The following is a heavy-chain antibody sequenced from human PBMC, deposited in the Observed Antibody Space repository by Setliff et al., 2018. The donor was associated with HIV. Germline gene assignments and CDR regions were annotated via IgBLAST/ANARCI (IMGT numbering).Heavy chain of an antibody. CDR3: ASLGVTSHFDY. Sequence: QPGGSLRLSCAASGFTFSSHWMHWVRQAPGKGLVWVSRINFDGTNTDYADSVKGRFTISRDNSKNTLYLQMNSLRAEDTAVYFCASLGVTSHFDYWGQGTLVTVSS. D-gene: IGHD4-4*01. CDR2: INFDGTNT. CDR1: GFTFSSHW. V-gene: IGHV3-74*01. J-gene: IGHJ4*02.